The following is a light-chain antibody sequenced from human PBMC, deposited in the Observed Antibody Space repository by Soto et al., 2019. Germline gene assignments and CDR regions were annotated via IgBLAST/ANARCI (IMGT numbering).Light chain of an antibody. V-gene: IGLV2-8*01. CDR1: SSDVGAYKY. CDR3: SSYAGSNNYVV. J-gene: IGLJ2*01. CDR2: EVS. Sequence: QSALTQPPSASGSPGQSVTISCTGTSSDVGAYKYVSWYQQHPDKAPKLMIYEVSKRPSGVPDRFSGSKSGNTASLTVSGLQAEDEADYYCSSYAGSNNYVVFGGGTKVTVL.